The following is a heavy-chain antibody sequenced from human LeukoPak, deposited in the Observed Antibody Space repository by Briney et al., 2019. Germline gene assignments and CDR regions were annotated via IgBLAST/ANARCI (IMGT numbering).Heavy chain of an antibody. CDR2: IYYSGST. J-gene: IGHJ4*02. D-gene: IGHD6-13*01. CDR1: GGSISSSSYY. Sequence: SETLSLTCTVSGGSISSSSYYWGWIRQPPGKGLEWIGSIYYSGSTYYNPSLKSRVTISVDTSKNQFSLKLSSVTAADTAVYYCARRTTIAAAAYFDYWGQGTLVTVSS. V-gene: IGHV4-39*01. CDR3: ARRTTIAAAAYFDY.